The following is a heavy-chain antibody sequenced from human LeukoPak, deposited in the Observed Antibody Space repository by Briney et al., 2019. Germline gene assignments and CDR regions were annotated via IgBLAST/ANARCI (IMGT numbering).Heavy chain of an antibody. CDR2: INPSGGST. Sequence: AASVKVSCKASGYTFTSYYMHWVRQAPGQGLEWMGIINPSGGSTSYAQKFQGRVTMTRDISTSTVYMELSSLRSEDTAVYYCASPLSTALPHDAFDIWGQGTMVTVSS. V-gene: IGHV1-46*01. D-gene: IGHD2/OR15-2a*01. CDR1: GYTFTSYY. CDR3: ASPLSTALPHDAFDI. J-gene: IGHJ3*02.